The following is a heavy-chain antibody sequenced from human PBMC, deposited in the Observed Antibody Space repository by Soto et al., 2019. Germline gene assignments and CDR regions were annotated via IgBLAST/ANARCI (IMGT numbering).Heavy chain of an antibody. D-gene: IGHD5-18*01. V-gene: IGHV1-69*01. CDR2: IIPIFNTI. J-gene: IGHJ3*01. CDR3: AKDXXIQXXXYAFDV. Sequence: QVQLVQSGAEERRPGSSVTVSCKASGGTFTDXALXXXXQXXXQGLEWMGGIIPIFNTINYAQKFQGKVTITADESTSTAYMELSSLRSEDTAVYYCAKDXXIQXXXYAFDVWGQGTVVTVSS. CDR1: GGTFTDXA.